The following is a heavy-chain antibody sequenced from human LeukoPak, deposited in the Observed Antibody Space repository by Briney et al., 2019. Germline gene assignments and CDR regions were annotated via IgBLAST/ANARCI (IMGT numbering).Heavy chain of an antibody. Sequence: SETLSLTCTVSGGSISSYYWSWIRQPPGKGLEWIGYIYYSGSTNYNPSLKSRVTISVDTSKNQFSLKLSSVTAADTAVYYCARGPPAIMITFGGVIARPLFDYWGQGTLVTVSS. CDR1: GGSISSYY. CDR3: ARGPPAIMITFGGVIARPLFDY. D-gene: IGHD3-16*02. V-gene: IGHV4-59*12. CDR2: IYYSGST. J-gene: IGHJ4*02.